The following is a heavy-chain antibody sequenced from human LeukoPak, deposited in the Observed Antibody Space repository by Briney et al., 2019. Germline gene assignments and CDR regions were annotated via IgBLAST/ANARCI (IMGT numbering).Heavy chain of an antibody. CDR1: EFTFSSFW. Sequence: GGSLRLSCVASEFTFSSFWIHWVRQAPGKGRVWVSSIKRGGSRTYYTNSVKGRFTISRDNAQNTLYLQTNSPRVEDTAVYYCAREEVVIPPASRGFDYWGQGTLVTVSS. D-gene: IGHD2-21*01. CDR2: IKRGGSRT. J-gene: IGHJ4*02. V-gene: IGHV3-74*01. CDR3: AREEVVIPPASRGFDY.